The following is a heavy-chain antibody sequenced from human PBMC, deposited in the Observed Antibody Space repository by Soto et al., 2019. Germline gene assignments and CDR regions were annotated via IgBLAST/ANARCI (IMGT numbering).Heavy chain of an antibody. D-gene: IGHD3-3*01. CDR3: ARHERTIFGVVIGGCDY. CDR2: IYYSGST. CDR1: GGSISSSSYY. Sequence: SETLSLTCTVSGGSISSSSYYWGWIRQPPGKGLEWIGSIYYSGSTYYNPSPKSRVTISVDTSKNQSSLKLSSVTAADTAVYYCARHERTIFGVVIGGCDYWGQVTLVTVSS. V-gene: IGHV4-39*01. J-gene: IGHJ4*02.